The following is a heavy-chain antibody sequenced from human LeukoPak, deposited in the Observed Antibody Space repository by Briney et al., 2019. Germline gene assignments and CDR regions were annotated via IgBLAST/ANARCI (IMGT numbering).Heavy chain of an antibody. CDR3: GKGVPVYGRPPYGMDV. Sequence: PGGSLRLSCAASGFTFSSYGMHWVRQAPGKGLEWVAVISYDGSNKYYADSVKGRFTISRDNSKNTLYLQMNSLRAEDTAVYYCGKGVPVYGRPPYGMDVWGQGTTVTVSS. J-gene: IGHJ6*02. CDR2: ISYDGSNK. V-gene: IGHV3-30*18. CDR1: GFTFSSYG. D-gene: IGHD1-14*01.